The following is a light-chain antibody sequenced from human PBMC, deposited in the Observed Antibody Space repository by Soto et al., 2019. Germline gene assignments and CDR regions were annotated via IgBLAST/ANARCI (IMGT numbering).Light chain of an antibody. CDR1: SSDIGNYNF. CDR3: SSYTGTNHVV. V-gene: IGLV2-8*01. J-gene: IGLJ2*01. CDR2: EVT. Sequence: QSALTQPPSASGSPGQSVTISCTGTSSDIGNYNFVSWYQHHPGEAPKLMIYEVTKRPSGVPDRFSGSKSGNTASLTVSGLRAEDEADYYCSSYTGTNHVVFGGGTKVTVL.